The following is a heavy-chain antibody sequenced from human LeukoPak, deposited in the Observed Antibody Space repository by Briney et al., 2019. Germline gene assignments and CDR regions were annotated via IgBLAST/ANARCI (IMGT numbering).Heavy chain of an antibody. CDR1: GFTFSSYG. CDR3: AKEEAVVLDY. CDR2: ISYDGSNK. D-gene: IGHD6-19*01. V-gene: IGHV3-30*18. J-gene: IGHJ4*02. Sequence: GGSLRLSCAASGFTFSSYGMHWVRQAPGKGLEWVAVISYDGSNKYYADSVKGRFTISRGNSKNTLYLQMNSLRAEDTAVYYCAKEEAVVLDYWGQGTLVTVSS.